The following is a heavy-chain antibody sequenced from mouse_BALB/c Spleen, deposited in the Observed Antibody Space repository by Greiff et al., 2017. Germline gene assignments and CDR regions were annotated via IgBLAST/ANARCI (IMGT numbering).Heavy chain of an antibody. Sequence: VQLQQSGAELARPGASVKMSCKASGYTFTSYTMHWVKQRPGQGLEWIGYINPSSGYTNYNQKFKDKATLTAGKSSSTAYMQLSSLTSEDSAVYYCAREDYVYAMDYWGQGTSVTVSS. J-gene: IGHJ4*01. CDR2: INPSSGYT. V-gene: IGHV1-4*01. CDR3: AREDYVYAMDY. CDR1: GYTFTSYT. D-gene: IGHD1-1*01.